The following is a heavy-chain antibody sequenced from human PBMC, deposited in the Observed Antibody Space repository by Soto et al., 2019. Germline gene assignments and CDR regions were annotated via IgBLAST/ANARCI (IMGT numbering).Heavy chain of an antibody. CDR3: ARQGGGRFLEWFPNWFDP. D-gene: IGHD3-3*01. CDR1: GGTFISYA. V-gene: IGHV1-69*06. CDR2: IIPIFGTA. J-gene: IGHJ5*02. Sequence: SVKVSCKASGGTFISYAISWVRQAPGQGLEWMGGIIPIFGTANYAQKFQGRVTITADKSTSTAYMELSSLGSEDTAVYYCARQGGGRFLEWFPNWFDPWGQGTLVTVSS.